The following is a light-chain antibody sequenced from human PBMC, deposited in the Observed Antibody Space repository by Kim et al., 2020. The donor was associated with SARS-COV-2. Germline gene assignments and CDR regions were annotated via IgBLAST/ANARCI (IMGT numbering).Light chain of an antibody. CDR2: DAS. J-gene: IGKJ5*01. Sequence: SVGDSVTITCQASQDIRKFLNWYQHKPGKAPGLLISDASTLRTGVPSRFSGSASGTHFTFTISNLQPEDIATYYCQQYNNLQAITFGQGTRLEIK. CDR1: QDIRKF. CDR3: QQYNNLQAIT. V-gene: IGKV1-33*01.